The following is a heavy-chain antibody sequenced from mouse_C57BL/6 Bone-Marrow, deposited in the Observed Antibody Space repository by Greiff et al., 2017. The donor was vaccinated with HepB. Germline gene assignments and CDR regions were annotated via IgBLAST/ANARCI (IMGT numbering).Heavy chain of an antibody. J-gene: IGHJ1*03. CDR2: IRSKSSNYAT. D-gene: IGHD1-1*01. CDR1: GFTFNTYA. Sequence: DAGGGLVQPKGSLKLSCAASGFTFNTYAMHWVRQAPGKGLEWVARIRSKSSNYATYYADSVKDRFTISRDDSQSMLYLQMNNLKTEDTAMYYCVRDRIYYGSSWNRYFDVWGTGTTVTVSS. CDR3: VRDRIYYGSSWNRYFDV. V-gene: IGHV10-3*01.